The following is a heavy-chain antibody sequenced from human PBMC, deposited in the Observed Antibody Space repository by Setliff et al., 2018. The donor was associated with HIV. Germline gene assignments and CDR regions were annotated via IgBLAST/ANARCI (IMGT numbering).Heavy chain of an antibody. V-gene: IGHV4-59*08. D-gene: IGHD4-4*01. J-gene: IGHJ6*03. Sequence: SETLSLTCTVSGGSIRTYYWSWIRQHPGRGLECIGYIYYSGNTYYNPSLKSRVTISVDTSKNQLSLKLSSVTAADTAVYYCARHPGDYGNYYYYYYMDVWGKGTTVTVSS. CDR3: ARHPGDYGNYYYYYYMDV. CDR1: GGSIRTYY. CDR2: IYYSGNT.